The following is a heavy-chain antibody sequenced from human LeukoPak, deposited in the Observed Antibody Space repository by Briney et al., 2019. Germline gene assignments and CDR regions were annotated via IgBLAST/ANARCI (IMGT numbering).Heavy chain of an antibody. Sequence: SETLSLTCTVSGGSISSSSYYWGWIRQPPGKGLEWIGSIYYSGSTYYNPSLKSRVTISVDTSKNQFSLKLSSVTAADTAVYYCARRELPPGPFDYWGQGALVTVSS. CDR1: GGSISSSSYY. J-gene: IGHJ4*02. CDR2: IYYSGST. V-gene: IGHV4-39*01. CDR3: ARRELPPGPFDY. D-gene: IGHD1-26*01.